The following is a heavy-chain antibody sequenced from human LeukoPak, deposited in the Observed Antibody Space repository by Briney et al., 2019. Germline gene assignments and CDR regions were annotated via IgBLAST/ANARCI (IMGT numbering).Heavy chain of an antibody. CDR1: GYTFTGYY. CDR3: ARGVMITFGGVRPGFY. D-gene: IGHD3-16*01. V-gene: IGHV1-2*06. CDR2: INPNSGGT. J-gene: IGHJ4*02. Sequence: GASVKVSCKASGYTFTGYYMHWVRQAPGQGLEWMGRINPNSGGTNYAQKFQGRVTMPRDTSISTAYMELSRLRSDDTAVYYCARGVMITFGGVRPGFYWGQGTLVTVSS.